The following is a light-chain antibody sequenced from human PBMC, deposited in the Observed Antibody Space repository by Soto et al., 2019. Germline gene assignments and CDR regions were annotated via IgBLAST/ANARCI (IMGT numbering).Light chain of an antibody. CDR2: TAS. J-gene: IGKJ1*01. V-gene: IGKV1-39*01. CDR1: QSIAGY. CDR3: QQSYRTPLT. Sequence: DIQMTQSPSSLSASIGDRVTITCRASQSIAGYLNWYQQKLGSAPKLLIYTASSWHSGVPSRFSGSGFGTDFTLAINILQPEDFATYFCQQSYRTPLTFGHGTRVDIK.